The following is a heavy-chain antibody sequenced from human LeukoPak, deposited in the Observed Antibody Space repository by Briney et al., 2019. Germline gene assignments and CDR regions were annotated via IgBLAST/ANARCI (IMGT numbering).Heavy chain of an antibody. CDR1: GFTFSSYA. J-gene: IGHJ4*02. CDR2: ISGSGGST. Sequence: GGSLRLSCAASGFTFSSYAMSWVRQAPGKGLEWVSAISGSGGSTYYADSVKGRFTISRDNSKNTLYLQMNSLRAEDTAVYYCAKGSTGYGYGWDFDYWGQGTLVTVSS. D-gene: IGHD5-18*01. V-gene: IGHV3-23*01. CDR3: AKGSTGYGYGWDFDY.